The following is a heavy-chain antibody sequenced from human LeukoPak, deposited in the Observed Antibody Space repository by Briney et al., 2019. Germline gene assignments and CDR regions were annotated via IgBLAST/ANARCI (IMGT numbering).Heavy chain of an antibody. CDR3: ARGRITMVRGEGPFDY. CDR1: GYSSTAYG. J-gene: IGHJ4*02. CDR2: ISAYNGNT. V-gene: IGHV1-18*01. D-gene: IGHD3-10*01. Sequence: ASVKVSCKASGYSSTAYGITWMRQAPGQGLEWMGWISAYNGNTHYAERLQDRVTMTADTSTSTAYMELRSLRSEDTAVYYCARGRITMVRGEGPFDYWGQGTLVTVSS.